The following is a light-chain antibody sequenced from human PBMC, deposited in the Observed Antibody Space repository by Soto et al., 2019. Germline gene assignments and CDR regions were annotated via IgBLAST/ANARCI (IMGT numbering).Light chain of an antibody. CDR3: QQYGTSEII. J-gene: IGKJ5*01. CDR1: QSLANSF. CDR2: DTS. Sequence: VLTQSPGTLSLSPGERATLSCRASQSLANSFIAWYQQKPGQAPRLLIYDTSSRASGIPDRFSGSGSGTDVTITISRLETEDCEVFYCQQYGTSEIIFGQGTRLEIK. V-gene: IGKV3-20*01.